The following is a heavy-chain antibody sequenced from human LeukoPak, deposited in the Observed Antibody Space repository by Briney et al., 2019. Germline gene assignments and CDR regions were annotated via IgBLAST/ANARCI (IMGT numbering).Heavy chain of an antibody. Sequence: GASVKVSCKASGYTFTSYYMHWVRQAPGQGLEWMGIINPSGGSTSYAQKFQGRVTMTEDTSTDTAYMEPSSLRSEDTAVYYCATGNSGSLFYFDYWGQGTLVTVSS. CDR3: ATGNSGSLFYFDY. J-gene: IGHJ4*02. V-gene: IGHV1-46*01. CDR2: INPSGGST. D-gene: IGHD1-26*01. CDR1: GYTFTSYY.